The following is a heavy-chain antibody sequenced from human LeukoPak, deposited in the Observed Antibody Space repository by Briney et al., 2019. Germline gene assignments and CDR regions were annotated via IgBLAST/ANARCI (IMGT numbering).Heavy chain of an antibody. J-gene: IGHJ3*02. D-gene: IGHD5-24*01. Sequence: GGSLRLSCAASGFTFSSYEMNWVRQAPGKGLEWVSYISSSGSTIYYADSGKGRFTISRDNAKNSLYLQMNSLRAEDTAVYYCARARWLQSEVAFDIWGQGTMVTVSS. CDR2: ISSSGSTI. CDR3: ARARWLQSEVAFDI. CDR1: GFTFSSYE. V-gene: IGHV3-48*03.